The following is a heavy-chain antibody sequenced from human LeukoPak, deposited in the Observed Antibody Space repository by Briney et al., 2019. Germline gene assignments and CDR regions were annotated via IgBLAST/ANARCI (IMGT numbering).Heavy chain of an antibody. CDR2: ISYDGSKK. V-gene: IGHV3-30*03. D-gene: IGHD5-12*01. J-gene: IGHJ4*02. Sequence: GGSLRLSCAASGFTFSIYGMHWVRQAPGKGLEWVAVISYDGSKKFYADSVKGRITISRDNSKNTLYLQMNSLRAEDTAVYHCATGSDGYSGYVPFDYWGQGTLVTVSS. CDR1: GFTFSIYG. CDR3: ATGSDGYSGYVPFDY.